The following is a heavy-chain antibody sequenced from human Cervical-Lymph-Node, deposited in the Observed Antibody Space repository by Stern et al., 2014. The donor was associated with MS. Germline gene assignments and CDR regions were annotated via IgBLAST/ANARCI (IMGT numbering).Heavy chain of an antibody. CDR3: ARGGRGVGLEY. CDR2: VSYDGTQR. Sequence: VQLMQSGGGVVQPGRSLSLSCVASGFTFSTYALPWVRQAPGKGLEWVAFVSYDGTQRNSTDSVKARFTISRDNSKNTLYLHMNSLRDEDTAVYFRARGGRGVGLEYWGQGALVTVSS. V-gene: IGHV3-30-3*01. J-gene: IGHJ4*02. D-gene: IGHD3-10*01. CDR1: GFTFSTYA.